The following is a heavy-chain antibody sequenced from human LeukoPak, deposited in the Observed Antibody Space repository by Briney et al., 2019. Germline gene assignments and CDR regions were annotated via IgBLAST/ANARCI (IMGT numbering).Heavy chain of an antibody. J-gene: IGHJ4*02. CDR2: FDPEDGET. Sequence: ASVNVSCKVSGYTLTELSMHWVRQAPGKGLEWMGGFDPEDGETIYAQKFQGRVTMTEDTSTDTAYMELSSLRSEDTAVYYCATVYYYGSGTYFDYWGQGTLVTVSS. D-gene: IGHD3-10*01. CDR3: ATVYYYGSGTYFDY. V-gene: IGHV1-24*01. CDR1: GYTLTELS.